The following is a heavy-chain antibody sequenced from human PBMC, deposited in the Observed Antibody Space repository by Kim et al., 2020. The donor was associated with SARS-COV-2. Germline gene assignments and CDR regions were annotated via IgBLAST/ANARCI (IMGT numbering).Heavy chain of an antibody. J-gene: IGHJ4*02. CDR1: GYTFTGYY. D-gene: IGHD3-3*01. CDR3: ARDAGFGVVIIPGEGDY. Sequence: ASVKVSCKASGYTFTGYYMHWVRQAPGQGLEWMGRINPNSGGTNYAQKFQGRVTMTRDTSISTAYMELSRLRSDDTAVYYCARDAGFGVVIIPGEGDYWGQGTLVTVSS. CDR2: INPNSGGT. V-gene: IGHV1-2*06.